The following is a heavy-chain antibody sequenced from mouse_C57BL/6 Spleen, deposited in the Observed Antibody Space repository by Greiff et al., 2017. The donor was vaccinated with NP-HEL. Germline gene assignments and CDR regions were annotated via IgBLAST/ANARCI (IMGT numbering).Heavy chain of an antibody. Sequence: EVMLVESGGGLVKPGGSLKLSCAASGFTFSDYGMHWVRQAPEKGLEWVAYISSGSSTIYYAATVKGRFTISRDNAKNTLFLQMTSLRSEDTAMYYCARTDYGSSFYAMDYWGQGTSVTVSS. CDR3: ARTDYGSSFYAMDY. D-gene: IGHD1-1*01. J-gene: IGHJ4*01. CDR1: GFTFSDYG. CDR2: ISSGSSTI. V-gene: IGHV5-17*01.